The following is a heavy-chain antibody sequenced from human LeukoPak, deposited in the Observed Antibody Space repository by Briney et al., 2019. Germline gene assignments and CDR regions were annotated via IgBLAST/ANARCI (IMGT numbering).Heavy chain of an antibody. CDR2: IYSGGST. Sequence: GGSLRLSCAASGFTFSSYAMSWVRQAPGKGLEWVSVIYSGGSTYYADSVKGRFTISRDNSKNTLYLQMNSLRAEDTAVYYCAKGGYKVQQYHFDYWGQGTLVTVSS. CDR3: AKGGYKVQQYHFDY. V-gene: IGHV3-23*03. CDR1: GFTFSSYA. J-gene: IGHJ4*02. D-gene: IGHD1-14*01.